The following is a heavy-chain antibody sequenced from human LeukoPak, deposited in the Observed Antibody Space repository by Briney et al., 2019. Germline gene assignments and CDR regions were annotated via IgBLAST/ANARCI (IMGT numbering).Heavy chain of an antibody. CDR3: ARSRDGYNFVCFDY. Sequence: SETLSLTCVVYGGSFSGYYWNWIRQPPGKGLEWIGEINHSGSTNYNPSLKSRVTISLDTSKNQFSLKLSSVTAADTAVYYCARSRDGYNFVCFDYWGQGTLVTVSS. CDR1: GGSFSGYY. V-gene: IGHV4-34*01. J-gene: IGHJ4*02. D-gene: IGHD5-24*01. CDR2: INHSGST.